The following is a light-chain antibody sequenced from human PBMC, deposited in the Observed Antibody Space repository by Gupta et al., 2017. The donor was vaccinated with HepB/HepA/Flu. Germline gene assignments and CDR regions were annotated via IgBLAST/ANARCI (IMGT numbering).Light chain of an antibody. V-gene: IGKV4-1*01. CDR2: WAS. J-gene: IGKJ4*01. Sequence: DTLMTHSPHSLAVSLGERATINCKSSQSVLYSSNNKNYLAWYQQKPGQPPKLLIYWASTRESGVPDRFSGSGSGTDFTLTISSLQAEDVAVYYCQQYYSTPLTFGGGTKVEIK. CDR3: QQYYSTPLT. CDR1: QSVLYSSNNKNY.